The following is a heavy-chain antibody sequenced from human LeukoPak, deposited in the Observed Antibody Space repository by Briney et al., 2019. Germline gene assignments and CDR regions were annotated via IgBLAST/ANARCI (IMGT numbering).Heavy chain of an antibody. Sequence: ASVNVSCKASGYTFTGYYMHWVRQAPGQGLEWMGWINPNSGGTNYAQKFQGRVTMTRDTSISTAYMELSRLRSDDTAVYYCAFLVDDIAAAGDVDYWGQGTLVTVSS. CDR2: INPNSGGT. CDR1: GYTFTGYY. J-gene: IGHJ4*02. CDR3: AFLVDDIAAAGDVDY. D-gene: IGHD6-13*01. V-gene: IGHV1-2*02.